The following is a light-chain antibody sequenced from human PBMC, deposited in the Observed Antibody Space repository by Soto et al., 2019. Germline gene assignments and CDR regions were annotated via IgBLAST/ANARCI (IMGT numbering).Light chain of an antibody. J-gene: IGKJ2*01. Sequence: EIVLTQSPATLSVSPGERVTLSCRASESLSYFLAWYQHKPGQSPRLLISGLSPRVAGVPSRFSCGGSATDFTLIISSVQSEDFAVYYCQSCDYWCFAFDQGTKLEI. CDR2: GLS. CDR1: ESLSYF. CDR3: QSCDYWCFA. V-gene: IGKV3-15*01.